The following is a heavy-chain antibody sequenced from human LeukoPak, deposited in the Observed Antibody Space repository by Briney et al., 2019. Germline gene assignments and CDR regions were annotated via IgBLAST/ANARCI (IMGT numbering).Heavy chain of an antibody. CDR1: GFIFSSCA. V-gene: IGHV3-23*01. CDR3: ARVPFCSGTTCYEFDY. Sequence: GGSLRLSCAASGFIFSSCAMSWVRQAPGRGLEWVSSISGSDNSTYYADSVKGRFTISRDNSKNTLYLQMNNLRAEDTAVYYCARVPFCSGTTCYEFDYWGQGTLVTVSS. CDR2: ISGSDNST. D-gene: IGHD2-2*01. J-gene: IGHJ4*02.